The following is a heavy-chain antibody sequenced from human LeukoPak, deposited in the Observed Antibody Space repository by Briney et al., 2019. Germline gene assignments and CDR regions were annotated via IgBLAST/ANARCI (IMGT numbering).Heavy chain of an antibody. J-gene: IGHJ3*02. CDR2: ISGSGGST. CDR1: GFTFSNYA. D-gene: IGHD3-3*01. V-gene: IGHV3-23*01. Sequence: GGSLRLSCAASGFTFSNYAMSWVRQAPGKGLEWVSAISGSGGSTYYADSVKGRFTISRDNSKNTLYLQMNSLRAEDTAVYYCAKDGGYYDFWSGYYLSDAFDIWGQGTMVTVSS. CDR3: AKDGGYYDFWSGYYLSDAFDI.